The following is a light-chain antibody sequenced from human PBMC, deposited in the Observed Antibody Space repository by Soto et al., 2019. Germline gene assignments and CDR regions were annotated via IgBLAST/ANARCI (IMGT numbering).Light chain of an antibody. CDR1: QSISTW. J-gene: IGKJ1*01. CDR2: KAS. CDR3: QQYNSYRA. Sequence: DLQMTQSPSTLSASVGDRVTITCRASQSISTWLAWQQQKPGKAPKLLISKASSLESGVPSGFSGSGSGTEFTLTISSLQPDDSATYYCQQYNSYRAFGQGTKVDIK. V-gene: IGKV1-5*03.